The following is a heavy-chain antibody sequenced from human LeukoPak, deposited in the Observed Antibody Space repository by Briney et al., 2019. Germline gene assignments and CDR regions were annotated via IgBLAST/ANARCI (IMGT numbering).Heavy chain of an antibody. CDR2: ISSSGSTI. CDR1: GFTFSSYE. V-gene: IGHV3-48*03. J-gene: IGHJ4*02. Sequence: GGSLRLSCAASGFTFSSYEMNWVRQAPGKGPEWVSYISSSGSTIYYADSVKGRFTISRDNAKNSLYLQMSSLRAEDTAVYYCFLASTGYAGRDYWGQGTLVTVSS. CDR3: FLASTGYAGRDY. D-gene: IGHD3-22*01.